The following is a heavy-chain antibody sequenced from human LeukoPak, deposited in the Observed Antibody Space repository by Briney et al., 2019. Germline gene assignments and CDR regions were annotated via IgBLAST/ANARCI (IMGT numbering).Heavy chain of an antibody. V-gene: IGHV4-31*03. Sequence: MPSETLSLTCTVSGGSISSGGYYWSWIRQHPGKGLEWIGYIYYSGSTYYNPSLKSRVTISVDTSKNQFSPKLSSVTAADTAVYYCAREGSDYSNYGSGFDPWGQGTLVTVSS. CDR1: GGSISSGGYY. D-gene: IGHD4-11*01. CDR2: IYYSGST. J-gene: IGHJ5*02. CDR3: AREGSDYSNYGSGFDP.